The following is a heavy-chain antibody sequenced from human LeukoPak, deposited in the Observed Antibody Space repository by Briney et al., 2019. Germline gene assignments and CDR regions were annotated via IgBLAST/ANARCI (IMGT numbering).Heavy chain of an antibody. J-gene: IGHJ4*02. CDR1: GGSISSHY. CDR3: ARGIRYYYGSGSHFDY. V-gene: IGHV4-59*08. D-gene: IGHD3-10*01. CDR2: IYYSGST. Sequence: SETLSLTCTVSGGSISSHYWSWIRQPPGKGLEWIGYIYYSGSTNYNPSLKSRVTISVDTSKNQFSLKLSSVTAADTAVYYCARGIRYYYGSGSHFDYWGQGTLVTVSS.